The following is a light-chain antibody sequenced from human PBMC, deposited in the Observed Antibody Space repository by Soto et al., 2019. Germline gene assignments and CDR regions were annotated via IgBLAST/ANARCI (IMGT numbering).Light chain of an antibody. CDR2: GAS. CDR1: QSVSSSY. V-gene: IGKV3-20*01. Sequence: EIVLTQSPGTLSLSPGEIATLSCRASQSVSSSYLAWYQQKPGQAPRLLIYGASSRATGIPDRFSGSGSGTDFTLTISRLEPEDFAVYYCQQYRSSPRTFGQGTKVEIK. CDR3: QQYRSSPRT. J-gene: IGKJ1*01.